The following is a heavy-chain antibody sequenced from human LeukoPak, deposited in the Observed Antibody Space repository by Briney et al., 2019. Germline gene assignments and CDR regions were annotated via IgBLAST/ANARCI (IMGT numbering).Heavy chain of an antibody. CDR2: VYTGGST. D-gene: IGHD6-13*01. CDR3: ARGLAAAGLYFDY. Sequence: GGSLRLSCKGSGFTFTNACMTWVRQAPGKGLEWVSVVYTGGSTYSADSVKGRFTISRDNSKNTLYLQMNSLRAEDTAVYYCARGLAAAGLYFDYWGQGTLVTVSS. CDR1: GFTFTNAC. J-gene: IGHJ4*02. V-gene: IGHV3-53*01.